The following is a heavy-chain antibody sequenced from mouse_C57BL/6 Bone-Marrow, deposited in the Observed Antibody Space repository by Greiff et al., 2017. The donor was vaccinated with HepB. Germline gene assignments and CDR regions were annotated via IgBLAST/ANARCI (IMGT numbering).Heavy chain of an antibody. CDR3: ARSSTVVATKGY. Sequence: VQLQQPGAELVKPGASVKLSCKASGYTFTSYWMHWVKQRPGQGLEWIGMIHPNSGSTNYNEKFKSKATLTVDKSSSTAYMQLSSLTSEDSAVYYCARSSTVVATKGYWGQGTTLTVSS. CDR2: IHPNSGST. CDR1: GYTFTSYW. J-gene: IGHJ2*01. D-gene: IGHD1-1*01. V-gene: IGHV1-64*01.